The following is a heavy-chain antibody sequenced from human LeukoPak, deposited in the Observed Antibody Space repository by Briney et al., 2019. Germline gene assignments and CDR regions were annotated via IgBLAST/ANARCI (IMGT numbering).Heavy chain of an antibody. CDR1: GFTVSSNY. CDR2: IDSGGST. Sequence: GGSLRLSCAASGFTVSSNYMSWVRQAPGKGLEWVSVIDSGGSTYYADSVKGRFTISRDNSKNTLYLQMNSLRAEDTAVYYCARELHAGGRLYYGMDVWGQGTTVTVSS. J-gene: IGHJ6*02. V-gene: IGHV3-53*01. D-gene: IGHD1-26*01. CDR3: ARELHAGGRLYYGMDV.